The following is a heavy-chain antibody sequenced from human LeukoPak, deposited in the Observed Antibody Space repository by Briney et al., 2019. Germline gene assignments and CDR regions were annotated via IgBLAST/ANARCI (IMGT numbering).Heavy chain of an antibody. D-gene: IGHD5-12*01. CDR1: GFTFSSYE. V-gene: IGHV3-48*03. Sequence: PGGSLRLSCAASGFTFSSYEMNWVRQAPGKGLEWVSYISSSGSTIYYADSVKGRFTISRDNAKNSLYLQRNSLRAEDTAVYYCARGSWGIVATIRYYFDYWGQGTLVTVSS. CDR3: ARGSWGIVATIRYYFDY. J-gene: IGHJ4*02. CDR2: ISSSGSTI.